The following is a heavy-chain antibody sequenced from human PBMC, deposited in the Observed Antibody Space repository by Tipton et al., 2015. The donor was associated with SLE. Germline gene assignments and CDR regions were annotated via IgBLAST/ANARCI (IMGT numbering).Heavy chain of an antibody. V-gene: IGHV1-46*01. CDR1: GYTFTSYY. CDR3: ASSEDVQYFAY. J-gene: IGHJ4*02. D-gene: IGHD1-1*01. Sequence: QLVQSGAEVKRPGASVKLSCKASGYTFTSYYVHWVRQAPGQGLEWMGVINPSAGTTKYSQNYQGRVTLTRDTSTNTVYMEMRGLRSEDTAVYYCASSEDVQYFAYWGQVTLVIVSS. CDR2: INPSAGTT.